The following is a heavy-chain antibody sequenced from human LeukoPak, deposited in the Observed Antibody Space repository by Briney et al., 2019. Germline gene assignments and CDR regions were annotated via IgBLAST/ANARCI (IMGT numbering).Heavy chain of an antibody. CDR2: INPGGTET. D-gene: IGHD6-19*01. V-gene: IGHV3-7*01. Sequence: QPGGSLRLSCAASGFSLSTYWVTWVRQAPGTGLGWVANINPGGTETYYVEPVKGRFTISRDNAKNLVYLQMNSLRAEDSAVYHCGRFGYVAGVDLWGQGTLVTVSS. J-gene: IGHJ4*02. CDR1: GFSLSTYW. CDR3: GRFGYVAGVDL.